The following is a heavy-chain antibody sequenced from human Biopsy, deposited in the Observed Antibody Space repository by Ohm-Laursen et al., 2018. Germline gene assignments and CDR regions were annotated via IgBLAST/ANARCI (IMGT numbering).Heavy chain of an antibody. CDR2: ISSGATNT. CDR3: ARSPGRDRMDV. J-gene: IGHJ6*02. D-gene: IGHD1-14*01. Sequence: SLRLSCAAPGFTFSDYFMSWVRQAPGKGLEWISYISSGATNTNYADSVKGRFIVSRDNDKNSLYLQMNSLRAEDTAVYHCARSPGRDRMDVWGQGTTVIVSS. CDR1: GFTFSDYF. V-gene: IGHV3-11*06.